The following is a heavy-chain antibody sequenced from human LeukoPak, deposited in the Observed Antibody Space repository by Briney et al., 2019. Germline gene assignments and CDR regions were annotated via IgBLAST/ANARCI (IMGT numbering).Heavy chain of an antibody. CDR1: GFTFSSYA. CDR3: AKAQGPIVVVTPFDY. D-gene: IGHD3-22*01. Sequence: PGGSLRLSCAASGFTFSSYAMSWVRQAPGKGLEWVSAFSGSGGSTYYADSVKGRFTISRDNSKNTLYLQMNSLRAEDTAVYYCAKAQGPIVVVTPFDYWGQGTLVTVSS. CDR2: FSGSGGST. J-gene: IGHJ4*02. V-gene: IGHV3-23*01.